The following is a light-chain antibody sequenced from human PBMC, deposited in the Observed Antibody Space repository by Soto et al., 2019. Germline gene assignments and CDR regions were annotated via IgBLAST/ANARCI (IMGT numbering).Light chain of an antibody. Sequence: DIQMTQSPSTLSASVGDRVTITCRASQSINNWLAWYQQKPGKAPKLLIHDASSLESGVPSRFSGSGSGTEFTLTIASLQPDDFATYYCQRSGTFGQGTQVEIK. CDR2: DAS. CDR1: QSINNW. V-gene: IGKV1-5*01. CDR3: QRSGT. J-gene: IGKJ1*01.